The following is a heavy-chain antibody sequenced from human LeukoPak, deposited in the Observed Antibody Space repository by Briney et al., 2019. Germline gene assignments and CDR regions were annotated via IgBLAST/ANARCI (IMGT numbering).Heavy chain of an antibody. V-gene: IGHV5-51*01. CDR3: ATGRYCSGGSCRRNYFDY. D-gene: IGHD2-15*01. Sequence: GESLKISCKGSGYSFTSYWIGWVRQMPGEGLEWMGIIYPGDSDTRYSPSFQGQVTISADKSISTAYLQWSSLKASDTAMYYCATGRYCSGGSCRRNYFDYWGQGTLVTVSS. CDR1: GYSFTSYW. CDR2: IYPGDSDT. J-gene: IGHJ4*02.